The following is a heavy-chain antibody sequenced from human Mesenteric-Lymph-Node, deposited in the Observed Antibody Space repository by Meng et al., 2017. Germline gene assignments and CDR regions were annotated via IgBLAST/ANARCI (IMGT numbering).Heavy chain of an antibody. CDR3: SRGYGSV. CDR2: ISWNSGSI. V-gene: IGHV3-9*03. Sequence: SLKISCGASGFIFDEYAMHWVRQAPGKGLEWVSGISWNSGSIVYADSVKGRFTISRDNAKNSLYLQMNSLRAEDMALYYCSRGYGSVWGQGTLVTVSS. CDR1: GFIFDEYA. J-gene: IGHJ4*02. D-gene: IGHD3-10*01.